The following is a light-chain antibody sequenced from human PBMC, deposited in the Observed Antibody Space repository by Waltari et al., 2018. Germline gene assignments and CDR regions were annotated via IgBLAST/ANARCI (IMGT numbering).Light chain of an antibody. CDR3: LHYVNYTEM. CDR1: QDVSTS. V-gene: IGKV3-20*01. CDR2: GAS. Sequence: CWASQDVSTSLAWYQQKPGQAPQLLIYGASTRATGIPDRFTGSGSGTDFRLTISSLEPEDVGIYFCLHYVNYTEMFSQGSKVEIK. J-gene: IGKJ1*01.